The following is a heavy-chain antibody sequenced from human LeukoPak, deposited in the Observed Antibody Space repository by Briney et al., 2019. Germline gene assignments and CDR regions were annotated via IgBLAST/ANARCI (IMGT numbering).Heavy chain of an antibody. CDR1: GVTFSYNG. Sequence: PGRSLRLSCAASGVTFSYNGMHWVRQAPGEGLGWVANIKEDGILKNYVDSVKGRFTISRDNAKNSLFLQINSLRAEDTAVYYCARELSSGIDYWGQGTLVTVSS. D-gene: IGHD3-22*01. CDR3: ARELSSGIDY. CDR2: IKEDGILK. V-gene: IGHV3-7*05. J-gene: IGHJ4*02.